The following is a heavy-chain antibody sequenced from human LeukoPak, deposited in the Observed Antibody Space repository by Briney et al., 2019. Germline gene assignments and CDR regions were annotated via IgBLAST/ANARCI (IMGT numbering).Heavy chain of an antibody. CDR2: ITWNGGST. CDR1: GFTFNVYG. Sequence: GGSLGLSCEASGFTFNVYGLGWVRQAPGRGLEWVSGITWNGGSTGYADSVKGRFTISRDSAKNSLYLQMNSLRAEDTALYYCARDWTTVVTDHLDYWGQGTLVTVSS. J-gene: IGHJ4*02. D-gene: IGHD4-23*01. CDR3: ARDWTTVVTDHLDY. V-gene: IGHV3-20*04.